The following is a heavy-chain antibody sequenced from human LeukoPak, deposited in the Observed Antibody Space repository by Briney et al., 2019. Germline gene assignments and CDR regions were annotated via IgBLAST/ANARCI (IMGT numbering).Heavy chain of an antibody. V-gene: IGHV3-30*02. CDR1: GFTFSDYG. J-gene: IGHJ2*01. D-gene: IGHD6-13*01. CDR3: AKDFSSSSLGSWYFDL. Sequence: PGRSLRLSCAASGFTFSDYGMHWVRQAPGKGLEWVAFIRYDASNKYYGDSVKGRFTVSRDNVKNTLYLQMNSLRTEDTAVYYCAKDFSSSSLGSWYFDLWGRGALVTVYS. CDR2: IRYDASNK.